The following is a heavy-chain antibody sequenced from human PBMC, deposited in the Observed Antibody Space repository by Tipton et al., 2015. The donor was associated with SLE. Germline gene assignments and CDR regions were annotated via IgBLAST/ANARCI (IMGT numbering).Heavy chain of an antibody. CDR2: IYYSGST. CDR3: TRRGGADGDMLTGWAFDI. J-gene: IGHJ3*02. V-gene: IGHV4-59*08. CDR1: GGSISNYY. D-gene: IGHD3-9*01. Sequence: TLSLTCTVSGGSISNYYWNWIRQPPGKGLEWIGYIYYSGSTNYNPSLKSRVTISVDTSKNQFSLKLSSVTAADTAVYYCTRRGGADGDMLTGWAFDIWGQGTMVTVSS.